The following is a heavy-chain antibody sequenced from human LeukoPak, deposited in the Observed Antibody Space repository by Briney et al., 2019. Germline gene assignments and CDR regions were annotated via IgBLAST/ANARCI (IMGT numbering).Heavy chain of an antibody. CDR3: ARSSRGVIGLLDF. Sequence: ASVKVSCKASGYTFTSHGISWVRQAPGQGLEWMGWINTNTGDPAYAQDFRGRFAFSMDKSVSTSYLHISGLKTEDTAVYYCARSSRGVIGLLDFWGRGTLVTVSS. CDR1: GYTFTSHG. V-gene: IGHV7-4-1*02. CDR2: INTNTGDP. J-gene: IGHJ4*02. D-gene: IGHD3-10*01.